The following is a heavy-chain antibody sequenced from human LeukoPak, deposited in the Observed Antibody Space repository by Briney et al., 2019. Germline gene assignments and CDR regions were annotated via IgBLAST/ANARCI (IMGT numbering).Heavy chain of an antibody. Sequence: GGSLRLSCAASGFTFSTYWMSWVRQAPGKGLEWVANITQDGSEKHYVDSVKGRFTISRDNAKNSLYLQMNSLRAEDTAVYYCARDYYDSSGYYSPLFDYWGQGTLVTVSS. CDR1: GFTFSTYW. CDR3: ARDYYDSSGYYSPLFDY. D-gene: IGHD3-22*01. V-gene: IGHV3-7*01. CDR2: ITQDGSEK. J-gene: IGHJ4*02.